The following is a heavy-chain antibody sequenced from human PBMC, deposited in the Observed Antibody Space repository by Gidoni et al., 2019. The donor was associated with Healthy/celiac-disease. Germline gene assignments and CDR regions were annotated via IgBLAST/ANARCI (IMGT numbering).Heavy chain of an antibody. CDR2: INHSGST. J-gene: IGHJ4*02. Sequence: QVQLQQWGAGLLKPSETLSLTCAVYGGSFSGYYWSWIRQPPGKGLEWIGEINHSGSTNYNPSLKSRVTISVDTSKNQFSLKLSSVTAADTAVYYCARMKGGRRIVVVPAATYFDYWGQGTLVTVSS. CDR1: GGSFSGYY. CDR3: ARMKGGRRIVVVPAATYFDY. D-gene: IGHD2-2*01. V-gene: IGHV4-34*01.